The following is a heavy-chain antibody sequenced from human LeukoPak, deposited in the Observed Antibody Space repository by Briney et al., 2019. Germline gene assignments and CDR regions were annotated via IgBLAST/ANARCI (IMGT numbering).Heavy chain of an antibody. D-gene: IGHD3-22*01. V-gene: IGHV3-23*01. CDR2: ISGSGGST. CDR1: GFTFSSYA. Sequence: HAGGSLRLSCAASGFTFSSYAMSWVRQAPGKGLEWVSAISGSGGSTYYAGSVKGRFTISRDNSKNTLYLQMNSLRAEDTAVYYCAKGRYYYDSYWGQGTLVTVSS. J-gene: IGHJ4*02. CDR3: AKGRYYYDSY.